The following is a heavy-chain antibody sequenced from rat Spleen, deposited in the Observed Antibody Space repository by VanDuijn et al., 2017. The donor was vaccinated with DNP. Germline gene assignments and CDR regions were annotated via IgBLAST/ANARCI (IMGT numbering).Heavy chain of an antibody. CDR3: ARSPETSYIYFPWAY. V-gene: IGHV2-32*01. J-gene: IGHJ3*01. CDR1: GFSLTNSH. CDR2: MWNDGDT. D-gene: IGHD1-2*01. Sequence: QVQLKESGPGLVQPSQTLSLTCTVSGFSLTNSHVHWVRQPPGDGLEWMGVMWNDGDTSYNSTLKSRLSISRDTSKSQVFLKMHSLQTEDTATYYCARSPETSYIYFPWAYWGQGTLVTVSS.